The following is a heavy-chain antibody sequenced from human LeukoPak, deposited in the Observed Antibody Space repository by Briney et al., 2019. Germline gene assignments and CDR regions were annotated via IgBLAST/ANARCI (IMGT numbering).Heavy chain of an antibody. CDR2: ISGSGGST. Sequence: GGSLRLSCAASGFTFSSYAMSWVRQAPGKGPEWVSAISGSGGSTYYADSVKGRFTISRDDSKNTLYLQMNSLRAEDTAVYYCARGRLTVTTRAPFDYWGQGTLVTVSS. J-gene: IGHJ4*02. CDR1: GFTFSSYA. V-gene: IGHV3-23*01. D-gene: IGHD4-17*01. CDR3: ARGRLTVTTRAPFDY.